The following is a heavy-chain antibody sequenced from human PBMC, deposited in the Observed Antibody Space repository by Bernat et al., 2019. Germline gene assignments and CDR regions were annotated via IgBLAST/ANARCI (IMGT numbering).Heavy chain of an antibody. V-gene: IGHV3-11*06. J-gene: IGHJ4*02. CDR2: ISSSSSYT. D-gene: IGHD5-12*01. Sequence: QVQLVESGGGVVQPGRSLRLSCAASGFTFSDYYMSWIRQAPGKGLEWVSYISSSSSYTNYADSVKGRFTISRDNAKNSLYLQMNSLRAEDTAVYYCARDRGNGYDWGVDYWGQGTLVTVSS. CDR1: GFTFSDYY. CDR3: ARDRGNGYDWGVDY.